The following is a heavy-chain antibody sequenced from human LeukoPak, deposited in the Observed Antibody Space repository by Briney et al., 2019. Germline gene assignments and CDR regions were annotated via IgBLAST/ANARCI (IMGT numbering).Heavy chain of an antibody. V-gene: IGHV1-3*01. D-gene: IGHD3-10*02. CDR1: GYTFTSYA. Sequence: ASVKVSCKASGYTFTSYAMHWVRQAPGQRLEWMGWINAGNGDTKYSQKFQGRVTIIRDTSASTAYMELSSLRSEDTAVYYCARGSMFRSYYYGMDVWGQGTTVTVSS. CDR3: ARGSMFRSYYYGMDV. J-gene: IGHJ6*02. CDR2: INAGNGDT.